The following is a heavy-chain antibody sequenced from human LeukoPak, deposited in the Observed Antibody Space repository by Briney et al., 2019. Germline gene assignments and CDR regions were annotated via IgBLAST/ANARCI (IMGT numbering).Heavy chain of an antibody. CDR3: ARVARGVIIPKYYYYMDV. CDR1: GFTFDDYG. J-gene: IGHJ6*03. Sequence: GSLRLSCAASGFTFDDYGMSWVRQAPGKGLEWVSGINWNGGSTGYADSVKGRFTISRDNAKNSLYLQMNSLRAEDTALYYCARVARGVIIPKYYYYMDVWGKGTTVTVSS. V-gene: IGHV3-20*04. D-gene: IGHD3-10*01. CDR2: INWNGGST.